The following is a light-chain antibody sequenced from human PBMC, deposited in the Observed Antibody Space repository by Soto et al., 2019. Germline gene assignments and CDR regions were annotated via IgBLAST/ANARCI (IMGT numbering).Light chain of an antibody. CDR3: SSYTSSSTLVV. Sequence: QSFLTQPASVSGSPGQSITISCTGTSSDVGGYNYVSWYQQHPGKAPKLMIYEVSNRPSGVSNRFSGSKSGNTASLTISGLQAEDEADYYCSSYTSSSTLVVFGGGTKVT. CDR2: EVS. J-gene: IGLJ2*01. V-gene: IGLV2-14*01. CDR1: SSDVGGYNY.